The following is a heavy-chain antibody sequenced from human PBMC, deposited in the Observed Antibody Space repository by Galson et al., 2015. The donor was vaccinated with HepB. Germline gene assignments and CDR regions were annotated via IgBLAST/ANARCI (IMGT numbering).Heavy chain of an antibody. D-gene: IGHD3-10*01. CDR2: INSDGSST. J-gene: IGHJ2*01. Sequence: SLRLSCAASGFTFSSYWMHWVRQAPGKGLVWVSRINSDGSSTSYADSVKGRFTISRDNAKNTLYLQMNSLRAEDTAVYYCARANFQLWFGELFSDWYFDLWGRGTLVTVSS. CDR1: GFTFSSYW. V-gene: IGHV3-74*01. CDR3: ARANFQLWFGELFSDWYFDL.